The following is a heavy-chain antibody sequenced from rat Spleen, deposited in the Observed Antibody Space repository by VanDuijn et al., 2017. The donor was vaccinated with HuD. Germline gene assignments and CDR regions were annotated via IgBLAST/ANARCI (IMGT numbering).Heavy chain of an antibody. J-gene: IGHJ1*01. CDR1: GFTFSDYA. V-gene: IGHV5-17*01. CDR2: INHDGSNT. CDR3: ARAGYLRDWYFDF. Sequence: EVQLVESGGGLVQPGRSLKLSCAASGFTFSDYAMAWVRQAPRRGLDWVATINHDGSNTFYRDSVKGRFTISRDNAKSTLYLQMDNLRSEDTATYYCARAGYLRDWYFDFWGPGTMVTVSS. D-gene: IGHD2-2*01.